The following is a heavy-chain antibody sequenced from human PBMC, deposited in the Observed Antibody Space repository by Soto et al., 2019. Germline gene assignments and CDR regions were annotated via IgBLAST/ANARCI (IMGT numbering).Heavy chain of an antibody. CDR3: AKAVRNWFDP. J-gene: IGHJ5*02. Sequence: SETLSLTCTVSGGSISSGDYYWSWIRQPPGKGLEWIGDIYYSGSTNYNPSLKSRVTISIDTSKNQFSLKLRSVTAADTAVYYCAKAVRNWFDPWGQGTLVTSPQ. V-gene: IGHV4-61*08. CDR1: GGSISSGDYY. CDR2: IYYSGST.